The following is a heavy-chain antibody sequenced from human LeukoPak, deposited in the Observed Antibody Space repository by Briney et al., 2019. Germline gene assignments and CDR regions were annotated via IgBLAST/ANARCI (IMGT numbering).Heavy chain of an antibody. V-gene: IGHV3-23*01. CDR3: AKTSAGIRGGYFDY. Sequence: GGSLRLSCAASGFTFSSYAMSWVRQAPGKGLEWVSLINDSGGNTYYADSVKGRFTISRDNSKNTLFLQMSSMRAEDTAVYYCAKTSAGIRGGYFDYWGQGTLVTVSS. J-gene: IGHJ4*02. CDR2: INDSGGNT. D-gene: IGHD3-10*01. CDR1: GFTFSSYA.